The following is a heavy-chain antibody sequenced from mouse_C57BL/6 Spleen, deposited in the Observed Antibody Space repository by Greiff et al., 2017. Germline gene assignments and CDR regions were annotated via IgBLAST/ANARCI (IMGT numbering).Heavy chain of an antibody. Sequence: EVQLQQSGPELVKPGASVKISCKASGYPFTDYYMNWVRQSHGKTLEWIGDINPNNGGTSYNQKFKGKATLTVDQSSSTAYMELRSLTSEDSAVYYCAVITTVVANYAMDYWGQGTSGTVSS. J-gene: IGHJ4*01. D-gene: IGHD1-1*01. CDR1: GYPFTDYY. CDR2: INPNNGGT. V-gene: IGHV1-26*01. CDR3: AVITTVVANYAMDY.